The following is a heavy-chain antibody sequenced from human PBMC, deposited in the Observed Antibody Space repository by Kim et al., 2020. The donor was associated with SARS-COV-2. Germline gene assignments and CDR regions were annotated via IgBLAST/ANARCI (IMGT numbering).Heavy chain of an antibody. J-gene: IGHJ4*02. CDR2: IYYSGST. D-gene: IGHD2-2*01. V-gene: IGHV4-39*07. CDR3: AILLGDIVVVPASYFDY. CDR1: GGSISSSSYY. Sequence: SETLSLTCTVSGGSISSSSYYWGWIRQPPGKGLEWIGSIYYSGSTYYNPSLKSRVTISVDTSKNQFSLKLSSVTAADTAVYYCAILLGDIVVVPASYFDYWGQGTLVTVSS.